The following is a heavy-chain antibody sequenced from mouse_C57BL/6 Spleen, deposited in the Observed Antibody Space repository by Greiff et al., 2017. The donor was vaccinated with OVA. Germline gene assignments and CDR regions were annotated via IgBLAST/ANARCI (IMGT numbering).Heavy chain of an antibody. CDR2: IYPRSGNT. V-gene: IGHV1-81*01. CDR3: ARGSSGYGAMDY. Sequence: QVQLQQSGAELARPGASVKLSCKASGYTFTSYGISWVKQRPGQGLEWIGEIYPRSGNTYYNEKFKGKATLTADKSSSTAYMELRSLTSEDSAVYFCARGSSGYGAMDYWGQGTSVTVSS. J-gene: IGHJ4*01. D-gene: IGHD3-2*02. CDR1: GYTFTSYG.